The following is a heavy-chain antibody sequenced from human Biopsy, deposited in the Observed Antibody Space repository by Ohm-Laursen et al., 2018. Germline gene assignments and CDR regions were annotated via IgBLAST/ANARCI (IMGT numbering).Heavy chain of an antibody. D-gene: IGHD6-19*01. V-gene: IGHV4-61*01. Sequence: TLSLTCTVSGDSVSSGSFYWTWIRQPPGQGLEYIGYIYDRGSTANYNPSLESRVSMSVDMPKNQFSLKLSSVTAADTAIYYCARGMRSSCWPCFDSWGQGTLVTVSS. J-gene: IGHJ4*02. CDR2: IYDRGSTA. CDR1: GDSVSSGSFY. CDR3: ARGMRSSCWPCFDS.